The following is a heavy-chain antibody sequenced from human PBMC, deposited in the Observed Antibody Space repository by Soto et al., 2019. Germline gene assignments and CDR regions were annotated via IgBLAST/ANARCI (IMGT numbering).Heavy chain of an antibody. V-gene: IGHV4-30-4*01. CDR2: IYNTGST. D-gene: IGHD1-26*01. Sequence: QVQLQEPGPRLVEPSQTLSLTCTVSGGSISSADYYWSWIRQPPGTGLEWIGHIYNTGSTYSNPTLLSRLTISVDMSKTRVSLKRSSVTAADTAVYYYARGSSGDKFDYWRQGTLVTVSS. CDR3: ARGSSGDKFDY. J-gene: IGHJ4*02. CDR1: GGSISSADYY.